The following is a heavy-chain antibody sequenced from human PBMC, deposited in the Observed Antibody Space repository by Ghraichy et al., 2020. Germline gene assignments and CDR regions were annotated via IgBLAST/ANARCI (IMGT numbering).Heavy chain of an antibody. CDR3: AATPRGVTFDAFDV. V-gene: IGHV4-59*01. Sequence: GSLSLTCTVSGGSITSNYWSWIRQPPGKGLEWIGYIYYSGSTNCNPSLKSRVTISVHMSKNQFSLNLNSVTAADTAVYYCAATPRGVTFDAFDVWGQGTMVTVSS. D-gene: IGHD2-21*02. CDR1: GGSITSNY. CDR2: IYYSGST. J-gene: IGHJ3*01.